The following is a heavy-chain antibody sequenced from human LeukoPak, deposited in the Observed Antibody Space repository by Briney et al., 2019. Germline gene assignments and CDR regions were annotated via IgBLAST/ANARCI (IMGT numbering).Heavy chain of an antibody. CDR2: ISYDGSNK. CDR3: ARVHGIYYDSSGYLDY. Sequence: GGSLRLSCAASGFTFSSYAMHWVRQAPGKGLEWVAVISYDGSNKYYADSVKGRFTISRDNSKNTVYLQMNSLRAEDTAVYYCARVHGIYYDSSGYLDYWGQGTLVTVSS. D-gene: IGHD3-22*01. V-gene: IGHV3-30*04. CDR1: GFTFSSYA. J-gene: IGHJ4*02.